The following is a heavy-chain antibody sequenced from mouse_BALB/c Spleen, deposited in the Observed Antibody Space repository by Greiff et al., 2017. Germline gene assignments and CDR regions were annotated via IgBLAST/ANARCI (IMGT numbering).Heavy chain of an antibody. Sequence: KLVESGGGLVQPGGSRKLSCAASGFTFSSFGMHWVRQAPEKGLEWVAYISSGSSTIYYADTVKGRFTISRDNPKNTLFLQMTSLRSEDTAMYYCARDGYYGNYGFAYWGQGTLVTVSA. J-gene: IGHJ3*01. CDR3: ARDGYYGNYGFAY. CDR1: GFTFSSFG. V-gene: IGHV5-17*02. D-gene: IGHD2-1*01. CDR2: ISSGSSTI.